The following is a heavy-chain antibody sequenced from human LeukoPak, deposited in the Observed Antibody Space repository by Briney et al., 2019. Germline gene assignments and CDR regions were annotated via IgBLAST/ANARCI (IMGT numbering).Heavy chain of an antibody. V-gene: IGHV1-18*01. CDR2: ISAYNGNT. CDR1: GYTFTSYG. CDR3: ARDMEYDFWSGYHPFDY. J-gene: IGHJ4*02. Sequence: ASVKVSCKASGYTFTSYGISWVRQAPGQGLEWMGWISAYNGNTNYAQKLQGRVTMTTDTSTSTAYMELRSLRSDDTAVYYCARDMEYDFWSGYHPFDYWGQGTLVTVSS. D-gene: IGHD3-3*01.